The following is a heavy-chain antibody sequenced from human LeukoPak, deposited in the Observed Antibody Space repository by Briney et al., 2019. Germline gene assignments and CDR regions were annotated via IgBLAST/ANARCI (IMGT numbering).Heavy chain of an antibody. J-gene: IGHJ4*02. D-gene: IGHD5-18*01. CDR3: AKDQSYGFDY. CDR1: GFAFSTYA. CDR2: LSGSGGST. Sequence: GRSLRLSCAASGFAFSTYAMSWVRQAPGKGLEWVSALSGSGGSTYYADSVKGRFTISRDNSKNTLYLQMNSLRAEDTAIYYCAKDQSYGFDYWGQGTLVTVSS. V-gene: IGHV3-23*01.